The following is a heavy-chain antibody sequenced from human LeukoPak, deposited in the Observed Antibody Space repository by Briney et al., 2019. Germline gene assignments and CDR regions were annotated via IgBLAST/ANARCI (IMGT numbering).Heavy chain of an antibody. J-gene: IGHJ3*02. CDR3: ARGNWGNAFDI. CDR2: ISYDGSNK. CDR1: GFTFSSYA. D-gene: IGHD7-27*01. V-gene: IGHV3-30-3*01. Sequence: GGSLRLSCAASGFTFSSYAMHWVRQAPGKGLEWVAVISYDGSNKYYADSVKGRFTISRDNSKNTLYLQMNSLRAEDTAVYYCARGNWGNAFDIWGQGTMVTVSS.